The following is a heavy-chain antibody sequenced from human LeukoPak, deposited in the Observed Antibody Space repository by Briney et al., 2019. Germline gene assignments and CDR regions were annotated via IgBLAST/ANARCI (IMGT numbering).Heavy chain of an antibody. D-gene: IGHD3-10*01. CDR2: ISSSSSYI. CDR1: GFTFSSYS. CDR3: ARAFSGSALDDY. J-gene: IGHJ4*02. Sequence: GGSLRLSCAASGFTFSSYSMNWVRQAPGKGLEWASSISSSSSYIYYADSVKGRFTISRDNAKNSLYLQMNSLRAEDTAVYYCARAFSGSALDDYWGQGTLVTVSS. V-gene: IGHV3-21*01.